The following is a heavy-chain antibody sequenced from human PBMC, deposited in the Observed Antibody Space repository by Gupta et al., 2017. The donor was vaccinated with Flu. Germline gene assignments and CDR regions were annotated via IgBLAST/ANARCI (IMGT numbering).Heavy chain of an antibody. CDR2: IYPGDSDT. CDR1: GYRFTTYW. V-gene: IGHV5-51*01. Sequence: EVQLVQSGAEVKTPGESLKISCKGSGYRFTTYWIAWVRQMPGKGLEWMGIIYPGDSDTRYSPSFQGHVSISADKSISTAYLQWSSLKASDTAIYYCARQEGHITGASYYGMDVWGQGTTVTVSS. CDR3: ARQEGHITGASYYGMDV. J-gene: IGHJ6*02. D-gene: IGHD1-7*01.